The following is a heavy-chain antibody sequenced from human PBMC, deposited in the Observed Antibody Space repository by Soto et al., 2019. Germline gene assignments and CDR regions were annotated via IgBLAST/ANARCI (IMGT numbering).Heavy chain of an antibody. CDR2: IFYSGST. CDR3: ARTGGWGYYWYFDL. Sequence: SETLSLTCTVSGGSISSDGYYWSWIRQHPGKGLEWIGYIFYSGSTYYNPSLKSRVTISIDTSKNQFSLKLSSVTAADTAVYYCARTGGWGYYWYFDLWGRGTLVTVSS. V-gene: IGHV4-31*03. J-gene: IGHJ2*01. CDR1: GGSISSDGYY. D-gene: IGHD3-16*01.